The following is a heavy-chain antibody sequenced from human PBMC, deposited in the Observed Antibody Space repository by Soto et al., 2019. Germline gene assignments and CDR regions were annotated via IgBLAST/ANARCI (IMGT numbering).Heavy chain of an antibody. Sequence: GESLKISCKGSGYSFTSYWIGWVRQLPGKGLEWMGIIYPCDSDTRYSPSFQGQVTISADKSISTAYLQWSSLKDSATAMYYCARHALIMITFGVVTNGAFDIWGQGTMVPSPQ. V-gene: IGHV5-51*01. CDR1: GYSFTSYW. CDR3: ARHALIMITFGVVTNGAFDI. CDR2: IYPCDSDT. J-gene: IGHJ3*02. D-gene: IGHD3-16*01.